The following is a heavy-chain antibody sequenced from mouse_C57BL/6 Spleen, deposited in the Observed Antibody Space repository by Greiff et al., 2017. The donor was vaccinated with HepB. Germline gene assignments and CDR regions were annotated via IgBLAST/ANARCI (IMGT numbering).Heavy chain of an antibody. J-gene: IGHJ2*01. CDR2: IYPGSGST. Sequence: VQLQQSGAELVKPGASVKMSCKASGYTFTSYWITWVKQRPGQGLEWIGDIYPGSGSTNYNEKFKSKATLTVDTSSSTAYMQLSSLTSEDSAVYYCANYYGSRDYFDYWGQGTTLTVSS. CDR1: GYTFTSYW. V-gene: IGHV1-55*01. D-gene: IGHD1-1*01. CDR3: ANYYGSRDYFDY.